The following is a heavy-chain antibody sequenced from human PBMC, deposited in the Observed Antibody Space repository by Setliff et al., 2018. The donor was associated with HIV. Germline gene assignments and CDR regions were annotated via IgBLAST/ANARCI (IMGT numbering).Heavy chain of an antibody. J-gene: IGHJ4*02. CDR3: AKAVGLQWFGGYFDH. CDR2: IRSGGTIV. V-gene: IGHV3-48*04. D-gene: IGHD3-10*01. Sequence: GGSLRLSCTAPGLTFSTLAMSWVRQAPGKGLEWVSYIRSGGTIVYYADSVKGRFTISRDNAKNTLYLQMNSLRAEDTAVYYCAKAVGLQWFGGYFDHWGQGTPVTVSS. CDR1: GLTFSTLA.